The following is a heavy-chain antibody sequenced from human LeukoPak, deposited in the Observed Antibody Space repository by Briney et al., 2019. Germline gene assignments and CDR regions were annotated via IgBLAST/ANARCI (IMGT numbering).Heavy chain of an antibody. J-gene: IGHJ5*02. D-gene: IGHD3-9*01. CDR3: AREGYYDSGYDP. CDR2: IYYSGST. CDR1: GGSISSYY. Sequence: SETLSLTCTVSGGSISSYYWSWIRQPPGKGLEWIGYIYYSGSTNYNPSLKSRVTISVDTSKNQFSLKLSSVTAADTAVYYCAREGYYDSGYDPWGQGTLVTVSS. V-gene: IGHV4-59*12.